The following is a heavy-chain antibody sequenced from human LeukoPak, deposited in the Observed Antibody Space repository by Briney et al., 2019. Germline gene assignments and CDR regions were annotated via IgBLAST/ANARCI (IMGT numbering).Heavy chain of an antibody. V-gene: IGHV4-59*01. CDR1: GGSXSSYY. Sequence: TLSLTXTVSGGSXSSYYWSWIRQPPGKGLEWIGYIYYSGSTNYNPSLKSRVTISVDTSKNQFSLKLSSVTAADTAVYYCARDGKAEGWFDPWGQGTLVTVSS. CDR3: ARDGKAEGWFDP. CDR2: IYYSGST. J-gene: IGHJ5*02. D-gene: IGHD1-1*01.